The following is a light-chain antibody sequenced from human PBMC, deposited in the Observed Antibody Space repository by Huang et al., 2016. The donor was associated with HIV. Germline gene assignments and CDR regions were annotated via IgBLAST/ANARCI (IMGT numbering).Light chain of an antibody. CDR2: GVS. CDR3: QQSYSALIT. V-gene: IGKV1-39*01. CDR1: QAIGTY. J-gene: IGKJ5*01. Sequence: IQLTQSPTSLSASVGDRVAIACRACQAIGTYLNWFQQKPGRAPKLLISGVSSLHTGVPSRFIGSGSGTEFTLTIRGLQFDDFAIYFCQQSYSALITFGQGTRLEIK.